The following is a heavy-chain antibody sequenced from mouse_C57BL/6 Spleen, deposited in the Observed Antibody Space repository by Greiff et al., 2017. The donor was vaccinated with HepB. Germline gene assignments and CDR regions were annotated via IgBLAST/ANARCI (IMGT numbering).Heavy chain of an antibody. CDR1: GYTFTSYW. CDR2: INPSNGGT. J-gene: IGHJ4*01. Sequence: QVQLQQPGTELVKPGASVKLSCKASGYTFTSYWMHWVQQRPGQGLEWIGNINPSNGGTNYNEKFKSKATLTVDKSSSTAYMQLSSLTSEDSAVYYCARGGELGPYYYAMDYWGQGTSVTVSS. CDR3: ARGGELGPYYYAMDY. V-gene: IGHV1-53*01. D-gene: IGHD4-1*01.